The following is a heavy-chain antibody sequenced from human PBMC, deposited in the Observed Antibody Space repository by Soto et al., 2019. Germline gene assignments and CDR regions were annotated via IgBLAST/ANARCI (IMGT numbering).Heavy chain of an antibody. CDR1: GFTFSSYG. J-gene: IGHJ4*02. Sequence: PGGSLRLSCAASGFTFSSYGMHWVRQAPGKGLEWVAVIWYDGSNKYYADSVKGRFTISRDNSKNTLYLQMNSLRAEDTAVYYCARDRHYYGSGSYPVQYYFDYWGQGTLVTVSS. CDR3: ARDRHYYGSGSYPVQYYFDY. CDR2: IWYDGSNK. V-gene: IGHV3-33*01. D-gene: IGHD3-10*01.